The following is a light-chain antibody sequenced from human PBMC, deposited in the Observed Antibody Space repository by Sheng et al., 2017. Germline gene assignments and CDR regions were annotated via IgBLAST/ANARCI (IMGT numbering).Light chain of an antibody. CDR1: QDISRY. V-gene: IGKV1-16*02. J-gene: IGKJ2*01. CDR3: QQYVTYPHT. Sequence: DIQMTQSPSSLSASVGDRVTITCRASQDISRYLVWFQQKPGKAPKALIYGASSLQSGSHQSSAAVDLGKISFLTISSLQPEDSATYYCQQYVTYPHTFGQGTKLEI. CDR2: GAS.